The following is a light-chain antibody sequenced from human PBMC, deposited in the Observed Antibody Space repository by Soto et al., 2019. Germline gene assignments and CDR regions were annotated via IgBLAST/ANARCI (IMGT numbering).Light chain of an antibody. CDR3: QQSYSTPRT. Sequence: DIQMTQSPSSLSASVGHRVTITCRASQSISSYLNWYQQQPGKAPKLLIYAASSLQSGVPSRFSGRGSGTDFTLTISSLQPEDFATYYCQQSYSTPRTFGQGTKVEIK. CDR1: QSISSY. V-gene: IGKV1-39*01. J-gene: IGKJ1*01. CDR2: AAS.